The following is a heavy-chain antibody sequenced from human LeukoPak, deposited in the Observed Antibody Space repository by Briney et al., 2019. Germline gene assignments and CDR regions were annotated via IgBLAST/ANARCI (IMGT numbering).Heavy chain of an antibody. D-gene: IGHD6-13*01. CDR2: INPNNGGT. CDR3: ASSRIAADESAFDI. J-gene: IGHJ3*02. V-gene: IGHV1-2*06. Sequence: ASVKVSCKASGYTFTGYYMHWVRQAPGQGLEWMGRINPNNGGTSYAQKFQGRVTMTRDTSTSTVYMELSSLRSEDTAVYYCASSRIAADESAFDIWGQGTMVTVSS. CDR1: GYTFTGYY.